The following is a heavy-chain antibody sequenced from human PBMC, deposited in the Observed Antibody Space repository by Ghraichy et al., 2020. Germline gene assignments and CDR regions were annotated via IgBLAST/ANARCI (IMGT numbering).Heavy chain of an antibody. V-gene: IGHV4-30-4*01. J-gene: IGHJ5*02. CDR1: GGSISSGDYY. Sequence: SETLSLTCTVSGGSISSGDYYWSWIRQPPGKGLEWIGYIYYSGSTYYNPSLKSRVTISVDTSKNQFSLKLSSVTAADTAVYYCARGPLYDILTGYYRGWFDPWGQGTLVTVSS. CDR2: IYYSGST. D-gene: IGHD3-9*01. CDR3: ARGPLYDILTGYYRGWFDP.